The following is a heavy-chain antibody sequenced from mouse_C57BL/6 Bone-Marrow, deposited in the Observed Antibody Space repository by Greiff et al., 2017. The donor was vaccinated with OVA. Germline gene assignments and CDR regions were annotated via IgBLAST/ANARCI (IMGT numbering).Heavy chain of an antibody. Sequence: VQLQQSVAELVRPGASVKLSCTASGFNIKNTYMHWVKQRPEQGLEWIGRIDPANGNTKYAPKFQGKATITADTSSNTAYLQLSSLTSEDTAIDYCARRETTIVYRFAYWGQGTLVTVAA. CDR2: IDPANGNT. CDR1: GFNIKNTY. J-gene: IGHJ3*01. V-gene: IGHV14-3*01. D-gene: IGHD1-1*01. CDR3: ARRETTIVYRFAY.